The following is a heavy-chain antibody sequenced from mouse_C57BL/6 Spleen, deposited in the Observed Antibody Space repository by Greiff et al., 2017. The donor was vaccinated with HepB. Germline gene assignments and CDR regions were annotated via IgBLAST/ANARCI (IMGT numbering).Heavy chain of an antibody. CDR1: GYTFTSYW. CDR3: ARPGLGTLDY. J-gene: IGHJ2*01. V-gene: IGHV1-55*01. D-gene: IGHD3-3*01. CDR2: IYPGSGST. Sequence: QVQLKQSGAELVKPGASVKMSCKASGYTFTSYWITWVKQRPGQGLEWIGDIYPGSGSTNYNEKFKSKATLTVDTSSSTAYMQLSSLTSEDSAVYYCARPGLGTLDYWGQGTTLTVSS.